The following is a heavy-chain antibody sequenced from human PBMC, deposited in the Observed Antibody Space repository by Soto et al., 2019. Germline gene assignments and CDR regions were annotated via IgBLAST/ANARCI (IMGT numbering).Heavy chain of an antibody. Sequence: PGGSLRLSCAASGFTFRSHGMHWVRQAPGKGLEWVAVIWYDGSNKYYADSVKGRFTISRDNSKDTLSLQMNSLRAEDTAVYYCARWSNNKVLDPWGQGTLVTVSS. CDR1: GFTFRSHG. D-gene: IGHD1-1*01. CDR3: ARWSNNKVLDP. CDR2: IWYDGSNK. J-gene: IGHJ5*02. V-gene: IGHV3-33*01.